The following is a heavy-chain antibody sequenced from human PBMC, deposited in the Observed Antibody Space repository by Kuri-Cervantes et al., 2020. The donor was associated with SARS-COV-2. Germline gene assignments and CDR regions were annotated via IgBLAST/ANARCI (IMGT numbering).Heavy chain of an antibody. CDR1: GFTFSNYG. D-gene: IGHD3-22*01. V-gene: IGHV3-30*02. CDR2: IRYDGSNK. CDR3: ARVLWDFDSSGYPSDS. Sequence: GESLKISCVASGFTFSNYGMHWVRQAPGKGLEWVAFIRYDGSNKYYADSVKGRFTISRDTSKNTLYLEMKSLRVEDTAVYYCARVLWDFDSSGYPSDSWGQGTLVTVSS. J-gene: IGHJ4*02.